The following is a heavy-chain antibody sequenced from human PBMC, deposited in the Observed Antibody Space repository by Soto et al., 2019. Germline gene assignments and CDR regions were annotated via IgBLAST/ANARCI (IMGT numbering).Heavy chain of an antibody. V-gene: IGHV4-4*02. CDR1: GGSISSSNW. CDR3: ARDYSTLECSGGSCYRGAFDI. D-gene: IGHD2-15*01. Sequence: SETLSLTCAVSGGSISSSNWWSWVRQPPGKGLEWIGEIYHSGSTNYNPSLKSRVTISVDKSKNQFSLKLSSVTAADTAVYYCARDYSTLECSGGSCYRGAFDIWGQGTMVTVSS. J-gene: IGHJ3*02. CDR2: IYHSGST.